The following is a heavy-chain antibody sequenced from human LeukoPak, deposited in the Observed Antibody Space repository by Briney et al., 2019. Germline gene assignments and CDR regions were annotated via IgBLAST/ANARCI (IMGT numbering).Heavy chain of an antibody. CDR3: ARDRFGDYYGSGSYYNDAFDI. CDR1: GFTFSSYS. V-gene: IGHV3-21*01. CDR2: ISSSSSYI. Sequence: PGGSLRLSCAASGFTFSSYSMNWVRQAPGKGLEWVSSISSSSSYIYYADSVKGRFTISRDNAKNSLYLQMNSLRAEDTAVYYFARDRFGDYYGSGSYYNDAFDIWGQGTMVTVSS. J-gene: IGHJ3*02. D-gene: IGHD3-10*01.